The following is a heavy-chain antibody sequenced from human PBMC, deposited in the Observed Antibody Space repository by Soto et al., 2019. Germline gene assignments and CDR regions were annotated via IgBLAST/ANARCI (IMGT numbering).Heavy chain of an antibody. CDR2: INHSGST. CDR3: ARDKITGLFDY. J-gene: IGHJ4*02. V-gene: IGHV4-34*01. D-gene: IGHD2-8*02. CDR1: GGSFSGYY. Sequence: QVQLQQWGAGLLKPSETLSLTCAVYGGSFSGYYWTWIRQPPGTGLEWIGEINHSGSTNYNPSLKSRVTVSVDTSKHQFSLKLTSVTAAAAAVYYGARDKITGLFDYWVQGTLVTVSS.